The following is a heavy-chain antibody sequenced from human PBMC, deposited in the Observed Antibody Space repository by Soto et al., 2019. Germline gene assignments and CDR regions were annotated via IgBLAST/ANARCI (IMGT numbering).Heavy chain of an antibody. CDR2: ISYDGTDK. Sequence: LRLSCAASGFNFRRYAMHWVRQAPGKGLEWVAVISYDGTDKYYADSVKGRVTFSRDNSKDALYLQMSSLRTEDTAVYYCARGKDYYDASTYTFDYWGQGTLVTVSS. D-gene: IGHD3-22*01. V-gene: IGHV3-30*14. CDR3: ARGKDYYDASTYTFDY. J-gene: IGHJ4*02. CDR1: GFNFRRYA.